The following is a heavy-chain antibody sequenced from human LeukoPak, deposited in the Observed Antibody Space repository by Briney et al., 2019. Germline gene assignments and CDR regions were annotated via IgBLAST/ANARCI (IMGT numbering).Heavy chain of an antibody. CDR2: IYSGGST. D-gene: IGHD3-9*01. CDR3: ARSSHYDILTGYSEEDAFDI. V-gene: IGHV3-53*01. CDR1: GFTVSTNY. Sequence: GGSLRLSCAASGFTVSTNYLSWVRQAPGKGLEWVSVIYSGGSTDYADSVKGRFTISRDTSKNTLYLQMNSLRVEDTAVYYCARSSHYDILTGYSEEDAFDIWGQGTMVTVSS. J-gene: IGHJ3*02.